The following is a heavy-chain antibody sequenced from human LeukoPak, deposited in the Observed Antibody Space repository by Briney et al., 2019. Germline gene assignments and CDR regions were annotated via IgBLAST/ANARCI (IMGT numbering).Heavy chain of an antibody. Sequence: ASVKVSCKASGYTFTSYYMHWVRQAPGQGLEWMGWINPYNGHTNYAERLRGRVTMTTDTSTSTAYMELRSLRPDDTAVYYCARGGYYGSGSYPYNWFDPWGQGTLVSVSS. D-gene: IGHD3-10*01. CDR2: INPYNGHT. V-gene: IGHV1-18*04. CDR3: ARGGYYGSGSYPYNWFDP. CDR1: GYTFTSYY. J-gene: IGHJ5*02.